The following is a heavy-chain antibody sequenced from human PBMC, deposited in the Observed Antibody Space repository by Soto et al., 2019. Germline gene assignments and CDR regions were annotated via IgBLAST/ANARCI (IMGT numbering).Heavy chain of an antibody. CDR2: ISGSGGST. CDR3: AKDRVKYSRSSMDY. V-gene: IGHV3-23*01. J-gene: IGHJ4*02. D-gene: IGHD6-6*01. CDR1: GFPFSSYS. Sequence: GGSLRLSCAASGFPFSSYSMSWVRQAPGKGLEWVSAISGSGGSTYYAASVKGRFTISRDKSKNTLYLQMNSLRAEDTAVYYCAKDRVKYSRSSMDYWGQGTLVTVSS.